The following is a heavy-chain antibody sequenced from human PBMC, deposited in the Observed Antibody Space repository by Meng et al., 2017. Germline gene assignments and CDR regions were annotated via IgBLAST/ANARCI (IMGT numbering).Heavy chain of an antibody. Sequence: QGQLVRSVPGVSQPGASVKVSCNASAHTLSSDGFAWVRQAPGQGLEWMGWINAYNGYTDYAQKFLGRVTLTTDTSTNTGYMELRSLTSDDTAVYYCATRGNPYLDCWGQGTLVTVSS. CDR2: INAYNGYT. CDR1: AHTLSSDG. CDR3: ATRGNPYLDC. J-gene: IGHJ4*02. V-gene: IGHV1-18*01.